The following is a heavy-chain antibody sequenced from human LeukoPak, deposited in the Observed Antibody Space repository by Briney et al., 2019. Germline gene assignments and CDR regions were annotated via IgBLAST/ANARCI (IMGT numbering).Heavy chain of an antibody. CDR1: GFTFSSSW. CDR2: INSDESIT. J-gene: IGHJ4*02. CDR3: ARGLVPGFLDY. D-gene: IGHD4-11*01. Sequence: GGSLRLPCAASGFTFSSSWMYWVRQAPGKGLVWVSRINSDESITTYADSVKGRFTISRDNAKNTLYLQMNSLRAEDTAVYYCARGLVPGFLDYWGQGTLVTVSS. V-gene: IGHV3-74*01.